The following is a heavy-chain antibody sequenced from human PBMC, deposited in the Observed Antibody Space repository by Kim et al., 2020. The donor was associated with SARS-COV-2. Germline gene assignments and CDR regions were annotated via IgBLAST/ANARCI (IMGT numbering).Heavy chain of an antibody. CDR3: ARHSSDSSSWYVLVRYGMDV. D-gene: IGHD6-13*01. V-gene: IGHV4-39*01. J-gene: IGHJ6*02. CDR2: IYYSGST. CDR1: GGSISSSSYY. Sequence: SETLSLTCTVSGGSISSSSYYWGWIRQPPGKGLEWIGSIYYSGSTYYNPSLKSRVTISVDTSKNQFSLKLSSVTAADTAVYYCARHSSDSSSWYVLVRYGMDVWGQGTTVTVSS.